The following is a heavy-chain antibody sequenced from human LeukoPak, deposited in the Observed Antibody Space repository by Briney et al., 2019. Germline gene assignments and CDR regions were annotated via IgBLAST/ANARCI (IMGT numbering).Heavy chain of an antibody. V-gene: IGHV3-11*04. J-gene: IGHJ5*02. CDR2: ISFSGSTI. CDR1: GFTFSDYY. Sequence: GGSLRLSCAASGFTFSDYYMSWIRQAPGKGLEWISYISFSGSTIYYADSVKGRFTISRDNAKNSLYLQMNSLRAEDTAVYYCARGRGYSGYDYGRFDPWGQGTLVTVSS. D-gene: IGHD5-12*01. CDR3: ARGRGYSGYDYGRFDP.